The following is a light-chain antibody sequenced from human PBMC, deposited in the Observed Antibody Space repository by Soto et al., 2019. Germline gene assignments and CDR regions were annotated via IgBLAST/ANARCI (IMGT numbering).Light chain of an antibody. CDR3: QHYGGMWT. CDR1: QGISSA. Sequence: AIQLTQSPSSLSASVGDRVTITCRASQGISSALAWYQRKPGKAPKLLIYDASSLESGVPSRFSGSRSGTEFILTISSLQPDDFATYYCQHYGGMWTFGQGTKVDIK. J-gene: IGKJ1*01. V-gene: IGKV1-13*02. CDR2: DAS.